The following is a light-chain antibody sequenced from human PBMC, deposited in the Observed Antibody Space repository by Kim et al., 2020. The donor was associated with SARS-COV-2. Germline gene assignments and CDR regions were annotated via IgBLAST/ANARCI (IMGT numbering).Light chain of an antibody. CDR2: GAS. Sequence: STGKRAPLSCRASQTVGIIYLAWYRQRPGQAPRLLIYGASNRPTGIPNRFSGSGSGTDFTLTISRLEPEDFAVYYCQQYYRSPITFGQGTRLEIK. CDR3: QQYYRSPIT. CDR1: QTVGIIY. V-gene: IGKV3-20*01. J-gene: IGKJ5*01.